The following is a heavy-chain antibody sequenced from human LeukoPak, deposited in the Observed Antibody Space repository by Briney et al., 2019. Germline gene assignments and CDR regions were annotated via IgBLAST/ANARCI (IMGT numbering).Heavy chain of an antibody. J-gene: IGHJ4*02. CDR2: IYHSGST. D-gene: IGHD2-2*01. CDR3: ARHLGYCSSTSCYNPKFDY. Sequence: SETLSLTCAVSGYSISSGYYWGCIRQPPGKGLEWIGSIYHSGSTYYNPSVKSRVTISVDTSKNQFSLKLSSVTAADTAVYYGARHLGYCSSTSCYNPKFDYWGQGTLVTVSS. V-gene: IGHV4-38-2*01. CDR1: GYSISSGYY.